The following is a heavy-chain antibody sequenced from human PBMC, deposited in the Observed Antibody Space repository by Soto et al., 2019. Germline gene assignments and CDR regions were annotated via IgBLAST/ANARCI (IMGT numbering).Heavy chain of an antibody. J-gene: IGHJ6*02. Sequence: SVKVSCKASGGTFSSYAISWVRQAPGQGLEWMGGIIPIFGTANYAQKFQGRVTITADESTSTADMVLSSLRSEDTAVYYCARDGAAAGKGAPGYYYYGMDVWGQGTTVTVSS. D-gene: IGHD6-13*01. CDR3: ARDGAAAGKGAPGYYYYGMDV. V-gene: IGHV1-69*13. CDR2: IIPIFGTA. CDR1: GGTFSSYA.